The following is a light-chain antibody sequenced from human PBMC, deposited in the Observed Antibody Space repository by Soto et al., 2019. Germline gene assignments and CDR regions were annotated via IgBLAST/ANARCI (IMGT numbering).Light chain of an antibody. V-gene: IGLV2-14*01. CDR1: SSDIGTYNF. Sequence: QLVLTQPASVSGSPGQSITMSCTGSSSDIGTYNFVSWYQQHAGKAPRLILYEVSNRPSGVSSRFSGSKSGNSASLTISGLQPEDEAHYFCSSYAATSTLVFGGGTKVTVL. CDR3: SSYAATSTLV. CDR2: EVS. J-gene: IGLJ3*02.